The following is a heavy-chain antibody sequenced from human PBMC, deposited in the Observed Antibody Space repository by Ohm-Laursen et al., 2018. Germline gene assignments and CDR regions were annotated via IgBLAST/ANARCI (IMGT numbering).Heavy chain of an antibody. V-gene: IGHV3-23*01. CDR1: GFTFSSSV. J-gene: IGHJ4*02. Sequence: SLRLSCAAPGFTFSSSVMSWVRQAPGKGLEWVSGISGSGGNTYYADSVKGRLTISRDNSKNTLYLQMNSLRAEDTAVYYCAKHSVTVADHYFDYWGQGTLVTVSS. CDR2: ISGSGGNT. D-gene: IGHD2-15*01. CDR3: AKHSVTVADHYFDY.